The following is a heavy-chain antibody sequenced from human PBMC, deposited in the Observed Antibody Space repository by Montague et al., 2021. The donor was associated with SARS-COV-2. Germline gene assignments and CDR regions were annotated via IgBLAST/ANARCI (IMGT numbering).Heavy chain of an antibody. Sequence: SETLSLTCTVSGGSISSSDSYWGWIRQPPGKGLEWIGNIYYSGTTYYNPSLKSRITMAVDTSKNQFSLRLSSVTAADTAVYYCAREYRIELWQTNWYFGLWGRGTLVTVSS. CDR2: IYYSGTT. J-gene: IGHJ2*01. CDR3: AREYRIELWQTNWYFGL. D-gene: IGHD3-16*01. V-gene: IGHV4-39*07. CDR1: GGSISSSDSY.